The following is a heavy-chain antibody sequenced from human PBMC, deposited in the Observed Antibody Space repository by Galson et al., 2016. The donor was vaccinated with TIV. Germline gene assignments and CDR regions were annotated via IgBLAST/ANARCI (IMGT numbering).Heavy chain of an antibody. D-gene: IGHD2-2*01. Sequence: SVKVSCKASGGAFSSDAISWVRQAPGQGLEWMERIIPIFGSANYAQKFQGRVTITADESTTTAYMELSSLRVEDTAVYYCARGGPGCSSTSCYGALDPWGQGTLVTVSS. CDR3: ARGGPGCSSTSCYGALDP. J-gene: IGHJ5*02. V-gene: IGHV1-69*13. CDR2: IIPIFGSA. CDR1: GGAFSSDA.